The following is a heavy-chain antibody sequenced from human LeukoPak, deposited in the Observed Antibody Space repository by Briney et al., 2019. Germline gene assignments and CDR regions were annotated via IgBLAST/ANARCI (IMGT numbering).Heavy chain of an antibody. V-gene: IGHV1-69*05. CDR3: ASATSWGYRDYYYMDV. J-gene: IGHJ6*03. CDR2: IIPIFGTA. CDR1: GGTFSSYA. D-gene: IGHD7-27*01. Sequence: SVKVSCKASGGTFSSYAISWVRQAPGQGLEWMGGIIPIFGTANYAQKFQGRVTITTDESTSTAYMELSSLRSEDTAVYYCASATSWGYRDYYYMDVWGKGTTVTVSS.